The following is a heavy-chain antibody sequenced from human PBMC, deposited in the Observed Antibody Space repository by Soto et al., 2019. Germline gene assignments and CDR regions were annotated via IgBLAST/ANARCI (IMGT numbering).Heavy chain of an antibody. D-gene: IGHD2-2*01. CDR1: GFTFSSYA. CDR3: ARDSHQLPPWGYFDL. J-gene: IGHJ2*01. Sequence: QVQLVESGGGVVQPGRSLRLSCAASGFTFSSYAMHWVRQAPGKGLEWVAVISYDGSNKYYADSVKGRFTISRDNSKNTLYLQMNSLRAEDTAVYYCARDSHQLPPWGYFDLWGRGTLVTVSS. CDR2: ISYDGSNK. V-gene: IGHV3-30-3*01.